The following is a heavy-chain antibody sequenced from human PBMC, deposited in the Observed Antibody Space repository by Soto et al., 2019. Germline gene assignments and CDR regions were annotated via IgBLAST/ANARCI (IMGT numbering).Heavy chain of an antibody. D-gene: IGHD4-17*01. V-gene: IGHV3-53*01. Sequence: GGSLRLSCAASGFTFSCCAMSWVRQAPGKGLEWVSVIYSGGSTYYADSVKGRFIISRDNSKNTLSLQMNSLRVEDTAVYYCARDRGDYGDYAFDYWGQGTLVTVSS. CDR3: ARDRGDYGDYAFDY. J-gene: IGHJ4*02. CDR1: GFTFSCCA. CDR2: IYSGGST.